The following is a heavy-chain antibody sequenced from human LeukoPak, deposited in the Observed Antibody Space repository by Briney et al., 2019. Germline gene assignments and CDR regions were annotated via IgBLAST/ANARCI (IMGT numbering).Heavy chain of an antibody. CDR1: GFTFSSYW. Sequence: GGSLRLSCAASGFTFSSYWMHWVRQAPGKGLVWVSRINSDGSSTSYADSVKGRFTISRDNAKNTLYLQMNSLRVEDTAVYYCASYLYWWSDLGYWGQGTLVTVSS. CDR2: INSDGSST. CDR3: ASYLYWWSDLGY. D-gene: IGHD2-8*02. J-gene: IGHJ4*02. V-gene: IGHV3-74*01.